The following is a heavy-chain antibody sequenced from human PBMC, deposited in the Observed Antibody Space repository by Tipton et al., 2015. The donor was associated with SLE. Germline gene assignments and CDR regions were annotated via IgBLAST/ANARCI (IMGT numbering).Heavy chain of an antibody. CDR2: ISYDGLNK. D-gene: IGHD6-6*01. Sequence: SLRLSCAASGFTFSSYAVHWVRQAPGKGLEWVAVISYDGLNKYYADSVKGRFTISRDNSKNTLYLQMNSLRAEDTAVYFCARDSSSSGDYFDYWGQGTLVTVSS. CDR1: GFTFSSYA. J-gene: IGHJ4*02. CDR3: ARDSSSSGDYFDY. V-gene: IGHV3-30-3*01.